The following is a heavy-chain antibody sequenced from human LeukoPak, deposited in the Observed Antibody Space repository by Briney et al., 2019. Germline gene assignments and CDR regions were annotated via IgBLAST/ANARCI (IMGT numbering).Heavy chain of an antibody. CDR1: GGSISSYY. J-gene: IGHJ3*02. CDR2: IYHSGST. V-gene: IGHV4-59*12. D-gene: IGHD3-3*02. Sequence: SETLSLTCTVSGGSISSYYWSWIRQPPGKGLEWIGYIYHSGSTYYNPSLKSRVTISVDRSKNQFSLNLSSVTAADTAVYYCARVISDSTDAFDIWGQGTMVTVSS. CDR3: ARVISDSTDAFDI.